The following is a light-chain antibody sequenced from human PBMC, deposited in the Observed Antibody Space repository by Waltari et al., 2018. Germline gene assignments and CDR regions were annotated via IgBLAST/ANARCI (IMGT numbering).Light chain of an antibody. CDR3: QTGGHGTWV. CDR1: SGHTSHV. CDR2: VYSDGSH. J-gene: IGLJ3*02. V-gene: IGLV4-69*01. Sequence: QLVLTQSPSASASLGASVKLTCTLSSGHTSHVIAWHHQPPEKGPRYLMKVYSDGSHSKGDEIPDRFSGSSSGAERYLTISSVQSGDEADYYCQTGGHGTWVFGGGTKLTVL.